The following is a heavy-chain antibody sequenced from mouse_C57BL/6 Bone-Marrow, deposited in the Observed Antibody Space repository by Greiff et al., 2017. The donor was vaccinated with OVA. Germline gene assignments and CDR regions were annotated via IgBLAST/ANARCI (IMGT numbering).Heavy chain of an antibody. D-gene: IGHD1-1*01. V-gene: IGHV1-19*01. CDR1: GYTFTDYY. J-gene: IGHJ4*01. Sequence: EVKLMESGPVLVKPGASVKMSCKASGYTFTDYYMNWVKQSHGKSLEWIGVINPYNGGTSYNQKFKGKATLTVDKSSSTAYMELNSLTSEDSAVDYCARNWGMLRSLMDYWGQGPSVTVAS. CDR3: ARNWGMLRSLMDY. CDR2: INPYNGGT.